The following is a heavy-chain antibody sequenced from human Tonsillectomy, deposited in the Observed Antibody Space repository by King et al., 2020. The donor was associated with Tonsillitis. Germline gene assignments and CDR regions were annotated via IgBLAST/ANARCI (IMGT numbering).Heavy chain of an antibody. CDR1: GYIFTSSD. V-gene: IGHV1-18*01. CDR2: ISAYNGYQ. D-gene: IGHD3-10*01. CDR3: ARGLVRGVILDYFDY. Sequence: VQLVESGAEVKKPGASVKVSCNASGYIFTSSDLTWVRQAPGPGIDWMGWISAYNGYQNFDMKLQGRVTRTTDTSTSTAYMELRSLRSDDTAVYYCARGLVRGVILDYFDYWGQGTLVTVSS. J-gene: IGHJ4*02.